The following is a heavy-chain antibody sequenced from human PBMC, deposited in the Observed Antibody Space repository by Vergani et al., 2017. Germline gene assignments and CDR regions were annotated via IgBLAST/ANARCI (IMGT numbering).Heavy chain of an antibody. D-gene: IGHD2-2*01. CDR2: ISGSGGST. CDR1: GFTFSSYA. J-gene: IGHJ4*02. V-gene: IGHV3-23*01. CDR3: AKSDQVVPAAMGAFDY. Sequence: EVQLLESGGGLVQPGGSLRLSCAASGFTFSSYAMSWVRQAPGKGLEWVSAISGSGGSTYYADSVKGRFTISRDNSKNTPYLQMNSLRAEDTAVYYCAKSDQVVPAAMGAFDYWGQGTLVTVSS.